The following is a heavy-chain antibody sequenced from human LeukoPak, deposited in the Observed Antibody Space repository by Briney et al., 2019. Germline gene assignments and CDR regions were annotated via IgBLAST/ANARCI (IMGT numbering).Heavy chain of an antibody. V-gene: IGHV3-23*01. Sequence: PGGSLTLSCAASRRTFINYAMSWVRQAPGTGLEWVSTISDSGHLTYYADSVKGRFTISRDNSENMLYLQMNSLRGEDTAVYYCAKDVRGGDATIEPIDYWGQGTLVTVSS. CDR2: ISDSGHLT. CDR3: AKDVRGGDATIEPIDY. CDR1: RRTFINYA. D-gene: IGHD3-10*02. J-gene: IGHJ4*02.